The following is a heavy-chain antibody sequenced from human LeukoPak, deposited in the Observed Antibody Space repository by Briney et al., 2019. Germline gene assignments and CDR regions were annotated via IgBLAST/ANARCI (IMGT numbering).Heavy chain of an antibody. CDR2: IIPIFGTA. Sequence: GASVKVSCKASGGTFSSYAISWVRQAPGQGLEWMGGIIPIFGTANYAQKFQGRVTITTDESTSTAYMELSSLRSEDTAVYYCARLKYYYDSSGSDYYYYMDVWGKGTTVTVSS. V-gene: IGHV1-69*05. CDR1: GGTFSSYA. J-gene: IGHJ6*03. D-gene: IGHD3-22*01. CDR3: ARLKYYYDSSGSDYYYYMDV.